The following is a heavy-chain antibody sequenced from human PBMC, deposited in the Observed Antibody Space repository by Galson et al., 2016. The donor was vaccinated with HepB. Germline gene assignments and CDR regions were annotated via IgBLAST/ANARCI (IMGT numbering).Heavy chain of an antibody. D-gene: IGHD1-14*01. V-gene: IGHV3-74*01. CDR3: AKDLALTKTRNYLYGLDV. CDR2: VNSDGSST. CDR1: GFSFSTYW. J-gene: IGHJ6*02. Sequence: SLRLSCAASGFSFSTYWMHWVRQAPGKGLVWVSRVNSDGSSTTYADSVKGRFTISRDNAKNTLYLQMNSLKAEDTASYYCAKDLALTKTRNYLYGLDVWGQGTTVTVSS.